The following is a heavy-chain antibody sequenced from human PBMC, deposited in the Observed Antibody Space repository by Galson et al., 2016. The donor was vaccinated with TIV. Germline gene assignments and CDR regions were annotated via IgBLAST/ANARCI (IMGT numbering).Heavy chain of an antibody. Sequence: SLRLSCAASGFTFSREGMNWVRQAPGKGLEWVSYIRSTGSSKYFAESVKGRFTIPRDNALNSLSLQMTSLRAEDTAVYYCARDLTGFGEKSRLYEYYSAMDVWGLGTTVTVSS. D-gene: IGHD3-10*01. CDR1: GFTFSREG. CDR2: IRSTGSSK. J-gene: IGHJ6*02. V-gene: IGHV3-48*01. CDR3: ARDLTGFGEKSRLYEYYSAMDV.